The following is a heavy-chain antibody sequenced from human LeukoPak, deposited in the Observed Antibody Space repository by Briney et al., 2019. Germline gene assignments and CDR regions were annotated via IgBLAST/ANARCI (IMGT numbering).Heavy chain of an antibody. CDR2: VSGSGDNT. V-gene: IGHV3-23*01. J-gene: IGHJ4*02. D-gene: IGHD4-11*01. Sequence: PGGSLRLSCAASGFTFNNYATTWVRQAPGKGLEWVSVVSGSGDNTNYADSVKGRFTISRDNSKNTLFLQMNSLRTEDTAVYFCARWGNDHSQFDSWGQGTLVTVS. CDR3: ARWGNDHSQFDS. CDR1: GFTFNNYA.